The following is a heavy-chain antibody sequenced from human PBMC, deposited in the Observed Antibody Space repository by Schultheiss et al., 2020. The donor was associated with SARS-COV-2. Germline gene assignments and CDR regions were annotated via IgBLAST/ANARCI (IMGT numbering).Heavy chain of an antibody. D-gene: IGHD3-3*01. Sequence: GESLKISCTASGFTFGDYVMSWVRQAPGKGLEWVGFIRSKAYGGTTEYAASVKGRFTISRDDSKSIAYLQMNSLKTEDTAVYYCTRVPSLIFGGSDFWGQGTLVTVSS. V-gene: IGHV3-49*04. CDR1: GFTFGDYV. CDR2: IRSKAYGGTT. CDR3: TRVPSLIFGGSDF. J-gene: IGHJ4*02.